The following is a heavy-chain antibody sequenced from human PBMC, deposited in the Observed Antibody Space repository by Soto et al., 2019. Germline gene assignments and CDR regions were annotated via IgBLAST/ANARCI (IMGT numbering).Heavy chain of an antibody. Sequence: EVQLLESGGGLVQPGGSLRLSCAASGFTFSSYAMSWVRQAPGKGLERVSAISGSGGSTYYADSVKGRFTISRDNSKNTLFLQMNSLRAEDTAVYYCAKSLSTATSFDYWGQGTPVTVSS. CDR1: GFTFSSYA. J-gene: IGHJ4*02. V-gene: IGHV3-23*01. CDR2: ISGSGGST. CDR3: AKSLSTATSFDY.